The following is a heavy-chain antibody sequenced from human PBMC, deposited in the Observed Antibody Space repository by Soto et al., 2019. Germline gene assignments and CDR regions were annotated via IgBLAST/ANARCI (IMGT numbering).Heavy chain of an antibody. CDR3: ARLKTYHILHKSDY. Sequence: SETLSLTCAVYGGSFSGYYWSWIRQPPGKGLEWIGEINDSGSTNYSPSLKSRVTISLDKSKNQFSLNLSSVTAADTAVYYCARLKTYHILHKSDYWGQGSLVSGSS. V-gene: IGHV4-34*01. CDR1: GGSFSGYY. J-gene: IGHJ4*02. CDR2: INDSGST. D-gene: IGHD3-9*01.